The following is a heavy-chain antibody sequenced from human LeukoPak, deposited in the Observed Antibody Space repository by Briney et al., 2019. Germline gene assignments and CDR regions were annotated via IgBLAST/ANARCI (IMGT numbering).Heavy chain of an antibody. CDR2: INHSGST. V-gene: IGHV4-34*01. CDR3: ARGDSSSSGFPFDY. D-gene: IGHD6-6*01. J-gene: IGHJ4*02. Sequence: SETLSLTCAVYGGSFSGYYWSWIRQPPGKGLEWIGEINHSGSTNYNPSLKSRVTISVDTSKNQFSLKLSSVTAADTAVYYCARGDSSSSGFPFDYWGQRTLVTVSS. CDR1: GGSFSGYY.